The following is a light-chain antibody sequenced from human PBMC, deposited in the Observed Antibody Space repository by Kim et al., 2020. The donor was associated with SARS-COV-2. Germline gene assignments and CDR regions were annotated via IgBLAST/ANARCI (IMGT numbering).Light chain of an antibody. CDR2: DAS. V-gene: IGKV3-11*01. CDR1: QSVGDF. CDR3: QQRYSWPLT. Sequence: LSPGERATLPCRASQSVGDFLGWYQQKPGQTPSLLIFDASNRATGIPARFSGSGSGTDFALTITNLEPDDFAVYYCQQRYSWPLTFGGGTKVDIK. J-gene: IGKJ4*01.